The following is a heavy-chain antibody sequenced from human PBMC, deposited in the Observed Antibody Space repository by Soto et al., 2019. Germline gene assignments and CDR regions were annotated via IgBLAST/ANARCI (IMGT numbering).Heavy chain of an antibody. CDR2: ISSSSSYI. CDR1: GFTVSSYS. D-gene: IGHD3-9*01. Sequence: PGGSLRLSCAASGFTVSSYSMNWVRQAPGKGLEWVSSISSSSSYIYYADSVKGRFTISRDNAKNSLYLQMNSLRAEDTAVYYCARDGADILTGYYYYYGMDVWGQGTTVTVSS. V-gene: IGHV3-21*01. CDR3: ARDGADILTGYYYYYGMDV. J-gene: IGHJ6*02.